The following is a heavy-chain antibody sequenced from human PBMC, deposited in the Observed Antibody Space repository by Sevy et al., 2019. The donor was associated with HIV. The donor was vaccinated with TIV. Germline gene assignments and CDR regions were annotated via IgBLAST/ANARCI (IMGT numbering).Heavy chain of an antibody. J-gene: IGHJ4*02. CDR1: GFTLGNNW. D-gene: IGHD6-13*01. V-gene: IGHV3-74*01. Sequence: GGSLRLSCVVSGFTLGNNWMHCVRQVPGKGLVWVSRIGGDGTSPSYADSVKGRFTLSRDSAKNTLYLQMNSLTAEDTAVYYCARLATPGNFWGQGTLVTVSS. CDR2: IGGDGTSP. CDR3: ARLATPGNF.